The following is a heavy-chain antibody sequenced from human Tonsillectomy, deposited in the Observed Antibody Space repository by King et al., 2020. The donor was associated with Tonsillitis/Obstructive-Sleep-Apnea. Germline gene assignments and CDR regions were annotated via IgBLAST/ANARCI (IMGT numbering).Heavy chain of an antibody. CDR1: GYTFTSYW. J-gene: IGHJ3*02. D-gene: IGHD2-2*01. CDR3: AYLNSLRYCSSTSCSAM. CDR2: IDPSDSYT. Sequence: AQLVESGAEVKKPGESLRISCKGSGYTFTSYWISWVRQMPGKGLEWMGRIDPSDSYTNYSPSFQGHVTISADKFISTAYLQWSSLKASDTAMYYCAYLNSLRYCSSTSCSAMWGQGTMVTVSS. V-gene: IGHV5-10-1*03.